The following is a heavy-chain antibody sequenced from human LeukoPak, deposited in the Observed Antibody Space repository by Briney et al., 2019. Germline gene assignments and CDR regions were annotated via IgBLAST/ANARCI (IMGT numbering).Heavy chain of an antibody. Sequence: ASVKVSCKASGYTFTDYYIHWVRQAPGQGLEWMGRINPNSGGTNYAQRFQGRVTVPRDTSISTAYMELSTLRSDDAAVYYCARDKRSTAGNWFDPWGQGTLVTVSS. J-gene: IGHJ5*02. CDR1: GYTFTDYY. D-gene: IGHD1-14*01. CDR3: ARDKRSTAGNWFDP. CDR2: INPNSGGT. V-gene: IGHV1-2*06.